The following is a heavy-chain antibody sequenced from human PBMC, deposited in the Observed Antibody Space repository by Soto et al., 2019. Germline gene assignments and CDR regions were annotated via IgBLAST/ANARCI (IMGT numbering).Heavy chain of an antibody. CDR2: IYVNGDT. CDR3: ARTARVFDY. V-gene: IGHV4-59*08. CDR1: GASMTASY. J-gene: IGHJ4*02. Sequence: SETLSLTCTVSGASMTASYWSWIRQPPGKGLECLAYIYVNGDTNYNPSLRSRLSVSLDTSNNQFSLHLRSVTAEDTAVYYCARTARVFDYWAQGTLVPVS.